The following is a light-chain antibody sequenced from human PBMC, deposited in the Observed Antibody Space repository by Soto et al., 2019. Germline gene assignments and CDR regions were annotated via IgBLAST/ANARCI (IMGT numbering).Light chain of an antibody. J-gene: IGKJ5*01. CDR3: LQANRVPLS. CDR1: QGISTN. V-gene: IGKV1-12*01. CDR2: AAS. Sequence: DIQVTQSPSSVSASVGDRVTITCRASQGISTNLAWYQQKPGKAPKLLIYAASSLQSGVPPRFSGSGSGTDFTLTISSLQPEDFAIYYCLQANRVPLSFGQGTQREIK.